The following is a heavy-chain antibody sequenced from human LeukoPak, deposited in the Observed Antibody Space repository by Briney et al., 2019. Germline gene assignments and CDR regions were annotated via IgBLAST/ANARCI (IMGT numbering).Heavy chain of an antibody. V-gene: IGHV3-23*01. D-gene: IGHD3-10*01. CDR2: VTGSGGPT. Sequence: PGGSLRLSCAASGFTFSSYAMSWVRQAPGKGLEWVSDVTGSGGPTYYADSVKGRFTISRDNAKNTLYLQMNSLRAEDTAVYYCEPTYYYGSGIYTWGQGTLVTVSS. J-gene: IGHJ5*02. CDR1: GFTFSSYA. CDR3: EPTYYYGSGIYT.